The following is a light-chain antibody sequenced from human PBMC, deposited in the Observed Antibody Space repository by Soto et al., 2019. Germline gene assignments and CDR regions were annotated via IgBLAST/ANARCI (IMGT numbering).Light chain of an antibody. V-gene: IGKV3-15*01. CDR1: HILLHITGET. J-gene: IGKJ4*01. Sequence: VMTQTPLSLSVAPGQPASISCKSSHILLHITGETFLFWYQQKPGQAPRLLIYDASTRATGIPARFSGSGSGTEFTLTISSLQSEDFAVYYCQQYHNWLTFGGGTKVDIK. CDR3: QQYHNWLT. CDR2: DAS.